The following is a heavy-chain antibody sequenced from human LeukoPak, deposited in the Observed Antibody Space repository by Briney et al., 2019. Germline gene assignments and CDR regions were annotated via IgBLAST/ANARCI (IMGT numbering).Heavy chain of an antibody. CDR2: ISGSGGST. V-gene: IGHV3-23*01. CDR3: AKDRMSVVVPAYFDY. Sequence: PGGSLRLSCEASGFTFSSYAMSWVRQAPGKGLEWVSAISGSGGSTYYADSVKGRFTISRDNSKNTLYLQMNSLRAEDTAVYYCAKDRMSVVVPAYFDYWGQGTLVTVSS. J-gene: IGHJ4*02. D-gene: IGHD2-2*01. CDR1: GFTFSSYA.